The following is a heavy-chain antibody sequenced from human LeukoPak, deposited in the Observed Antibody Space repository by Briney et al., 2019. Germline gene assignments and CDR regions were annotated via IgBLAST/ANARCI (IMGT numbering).Heavy chain of an antibody. Sequence: GGSLRLSCAASGFTFSDHAMHWVRQAPGKGLEWVSAVGIAADTFYPGSVKGRFTISRENAKNSLYLQMNSLRVEDTAVYYCARGDDSGYYDYFDYWGQGALVTVSS. D-gene: IGHD3-22*01. CDR3: ARGDDSGYYDYFDY. CDR2: VGIAADT. V-gene: IGHV3-13*01. J-gene: IGHJ4*02. CDR1: GFTFSDHA.